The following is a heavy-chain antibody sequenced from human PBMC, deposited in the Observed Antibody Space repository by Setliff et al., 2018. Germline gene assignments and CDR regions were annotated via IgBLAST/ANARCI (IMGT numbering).Heavy chain of an antibody. CDR1: GGSISSYY. CDR3: ARDEGSSYFYGMDV. V-gene: IGHV4-59*01. J-gene: IGHJ6*02. CDR2: IYYSGST. D-gene: IGHD6-13*01. Sequence: KASETLSLTCTVSGGSISSYYWRWIRQPPGKGLEWIGYIYYSGSTNYNPSLQSRVTISVDTSKNQFSLKLSSVTAADTAVYYCARDEGSSYFYGMDVWGQGTTVTVSS.